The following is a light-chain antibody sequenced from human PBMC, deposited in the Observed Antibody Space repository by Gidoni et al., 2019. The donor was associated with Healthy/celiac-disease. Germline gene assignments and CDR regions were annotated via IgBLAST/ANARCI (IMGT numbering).Light chain of an antibody. J-gene: IGKJ2*01. CDR1: QSVSSF. V-gene: IGKV3-11*01. CDR2: DAS. Sequence: EIVFTPSPPTLYLSPGARAALSCRASQSVSSFCTWYQQKPGQAPRLLISDASNRATGIPARFSGSGCGADFTLTSSSLGPEDFAVYYCQQRSNWPPVYTFGQGTKLEIK. CDR3: QQRSNWPPVYT.